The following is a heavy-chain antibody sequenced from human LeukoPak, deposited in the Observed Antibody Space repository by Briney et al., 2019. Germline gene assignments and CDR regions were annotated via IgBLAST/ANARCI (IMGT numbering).Heavy chain of an antibody. V-gene: IGHV4-34*01. D-gene: IGHD3-16*02. CDR1: GGSFSGYY. CDR3: ARITFGGVIVT. Sequence: SETLSLTCAVYGGSFSGYYWSWIRQPPGKGLEWIGEINHSGSTNYNPSLQSRLTISVDTSKNQFSLNLTSVTAADTAVYYCARITFGGVIVTWGQGTLVTVSS. J-gene: IGHJ5*02. CDR2: INHSGST.